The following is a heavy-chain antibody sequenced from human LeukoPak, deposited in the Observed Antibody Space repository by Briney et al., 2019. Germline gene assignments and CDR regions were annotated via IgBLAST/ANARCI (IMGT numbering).Heavy chain of an antibody. CDR3: ATLSSGYYYGPFDY. V-gene: IGHV3-53*01. CDR1: GFTVSSNY. D-gene: IGHD3-22*01. J-gene: IGHJ4*02. CDR2: YSGGST. Sequence: PGGSLRLSCAASGFTVSSNYMSWVRLTPGKGLEWVSLYSGGSTYYADSVKGRFTISRDNSKNTLYLQMNSLRAEDTAVYYCATLSSGYYYGPFDYWGQGTLVTVSS.